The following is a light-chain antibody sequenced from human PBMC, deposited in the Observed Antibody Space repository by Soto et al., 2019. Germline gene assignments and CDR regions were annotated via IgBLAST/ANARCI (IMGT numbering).Light chain of an antibody. CDR2: GAS. CDR3: QQYGSSPKT. J-gene: IGKJ1*01. V-gene: IGKV3-20*01. CDR1: PSVSSSY. Sequence: EIVLTQSPGTLSLSPGERATLSCRASPSVSSSYLAWYQQKPGQAPRLLIYGASSRATGIPDRFSGSGSGTDFTLTISRLEPEDFAVYYWQQYGSSPKTFGQGTKVDIK.